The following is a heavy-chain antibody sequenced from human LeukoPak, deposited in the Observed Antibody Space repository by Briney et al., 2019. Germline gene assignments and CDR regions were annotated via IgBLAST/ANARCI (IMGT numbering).Heavy chain of an antibody. Sequence: ASVKVSCKASGGTFSSYAISWVRQAPGQGLEWMGRIIPILGIANYAQKFQGRVTITADKSTSTAYMELSSLRSEDTAVCYCASVDTAMASGFDYWGQGTLVTVSS. J-gene: IGHJ4*02. D-gene: IGHD5-18*01. CDR2: IIPILGIA. CDR1: GGTFSSYA. CDR3: ASVDTAMASGFDY. V-gene: IGHV1-69*04.